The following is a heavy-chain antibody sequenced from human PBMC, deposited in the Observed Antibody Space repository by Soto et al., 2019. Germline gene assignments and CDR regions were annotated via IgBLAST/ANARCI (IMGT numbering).Heavy chain of an antibody. Sequence: PSWTXSVTCAFCGGCGNVYYFNLIRHPPGKGLEWIGEINHTGGTHYNPSLKSRVTMSVDTYKNQFSLRLSSVTAADTAIYYSDTSINVLGSIIHHLETWGQGTQV. CDR3: DTSINVLGSIIHHLET. J-gene: IGHJ4*02. V-gene: IGHV4-34*01. D-gene: IGHD1-20*01. CDR2: INHTGGT. CDR1: GGCGNVYY.